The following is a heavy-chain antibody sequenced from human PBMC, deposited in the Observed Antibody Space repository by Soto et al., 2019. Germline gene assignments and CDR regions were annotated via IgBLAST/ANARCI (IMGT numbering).Heavy chain of an antibody. CDR3: ERPVMLLRFVWGGMDV. CDR2: ITGSTRNI. CDR1: GFTFSDYS. D-gene: IGHD3-16*01. J-gene: IGHJ6*02. V-gene: IGHV3-21*01. Sequence: PGGSLRLSCAASGFTFSDYSMNWVRQVPGKGLEWISSITGSTRNIYYADSVKGRFTISRDNAKNSLYLQMNSLRAEETAVYYRERPVMLLRFVWGGMDVWHQGLTGSLSS.